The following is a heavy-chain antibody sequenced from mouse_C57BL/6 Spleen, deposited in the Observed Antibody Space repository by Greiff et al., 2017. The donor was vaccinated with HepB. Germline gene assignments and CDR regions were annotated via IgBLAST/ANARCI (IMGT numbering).Heavy chain of an antibody. CDR1: GFTFSDYG. D-gene: IGHD1-1*01. V-gene: IGHV5-17*01. J-gene: IGHJ2*01. CDR3: ARTGYGSSQYYFDY. CDR2: ISSGSSTI. Sequence: DVHLVESGGGLVKPGGSLKLSCAASGFTFSDYGMHWVRQAPEKGLEWVAYISSGSSTIYYADTVKGRFTISRDNAKNTLFLQMTSLRSEDTAMYYCARTGYGSSQYYFDYWGQGTTLTVSS.